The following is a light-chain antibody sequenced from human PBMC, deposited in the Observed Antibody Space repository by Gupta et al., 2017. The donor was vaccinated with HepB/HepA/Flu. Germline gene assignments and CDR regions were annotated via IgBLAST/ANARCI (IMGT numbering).Light chain of an antibody. V-gene: IGKV1-5*03. CDR2: KAS. CDR1: QSIFTW. CDR3: QQEYNSAIT. J-gene: IGKJ5*01. Sequence: DIQMTQSPSTLSASVGDRVTITCRASQSIFTWLAWYQQKPGKAPKLLLYKASSSVSRVPPTFSGSGSGRAFTLSIISLQPHDFATYYCQQEYNSAITFGQGTRLEIK.